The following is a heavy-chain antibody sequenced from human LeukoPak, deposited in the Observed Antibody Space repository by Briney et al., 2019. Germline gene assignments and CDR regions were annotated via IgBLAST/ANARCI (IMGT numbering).Heavy chain of an antibody. CDR3: ARRTNGGYYFDY. Sequence: GGSLRLSCAASGFTFSSYSMNWVRQAPGKGLEWVSSISSSSSYIYYADSVKGRFTISRDNAKNSLYLQMNSLRAEDTAVYYCARRTNGGYYFDYWGQGTLVTVSS. V-gene: IGHV3-21*01. CDR1: GFTFSSYS. J-gene: IGHJ4*02. D-gene: IGHD1-7*01. CDR2: ISSSSSYI.